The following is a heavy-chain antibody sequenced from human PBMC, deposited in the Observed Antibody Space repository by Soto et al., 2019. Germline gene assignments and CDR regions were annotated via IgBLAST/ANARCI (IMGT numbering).Heavy chain of an antibody. CDR2: ISTSGSTV. CDR3: VRYCSTTLCNGVATRTFDY. Sequence: GGSLRLSCAASRFTFSTYEMNWVRQAPGKGLEWVSYISTSGSTVYYADSVKGRFTISRDNTRNSLYLQMNSLRDEDTALYYCVRYCSTTLCNGVATRTFDYWGQGTLVTVS. D-gene: IGHD2-2*01. J-gene: IGHJ4*02. CDR1: RFTFSTYE. V-gene: IGHV3-48*03.